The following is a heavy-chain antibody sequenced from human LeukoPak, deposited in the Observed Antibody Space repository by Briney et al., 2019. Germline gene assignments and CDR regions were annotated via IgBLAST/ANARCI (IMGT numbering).Heavy chain of an antibody. CDR1: GFNFSSHD. J-gene: IGHJ4*02. V-gene: IGHV3-23*01. Sequence: GGSLRLSCVASGFNFSSHDMTWVRQPPGKGLEWVSVISGTSRTIFYADSVRGRLTISRDNSKNTVYLQMNGLRVEDTAVYYCATGPTNWGQGTLVMVSS. CDR2: ISGTSRTI. CDR3: ATGPTN.